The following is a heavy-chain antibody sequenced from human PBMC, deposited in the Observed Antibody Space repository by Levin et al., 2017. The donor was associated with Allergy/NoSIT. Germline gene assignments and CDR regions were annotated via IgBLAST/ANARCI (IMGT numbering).Heavy chain of an antibody. CDR3: ATGYSYGLNAFDS. Sequence: PGGSLRLSCAASGFTVSSNYMSWVRQAPGKGLEWVSVIYSGGSTYYADSVKGRFTISRDNSKNTLYLQMNSLRAEDTAVYYCATGYSYGLNAFDSWGQGTMVTVSS. CDR1: GFTVSSNY. CDR2: IYSGGST. D-gene: IGHD5-18*01. J-gene: IGHJ3*02. V-gene: IGHV3-66*02.